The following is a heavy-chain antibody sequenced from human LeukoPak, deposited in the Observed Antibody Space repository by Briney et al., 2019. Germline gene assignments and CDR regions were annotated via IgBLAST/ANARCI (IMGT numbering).Heavy chain of an antibody. CDR3: ARDQYDSWSRRGNFDS. J-gene: IGHJ4*02. V-gene: IGHV3-7*03. CDR2: IKQDGSEK. D-gene: IGHD3-3*01. Sequence: QSGGSLRLSCAASGFTFRTYWMGWVRQAPGKGLEWVANIKQDGSEKNYVDSVKGRFTISRDNTKNSLYLQMNSLRAEDTAVFYCARDQYDSWSRRGNFDSWGQGTLVIVSS. CDR1: GFTFRTYW.